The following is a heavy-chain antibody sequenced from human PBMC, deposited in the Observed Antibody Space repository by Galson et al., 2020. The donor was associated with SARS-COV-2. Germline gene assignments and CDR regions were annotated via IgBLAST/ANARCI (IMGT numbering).Heavy chain of an antibody. CDR3: ARDGQSSSGWAFDY. D-gene: IGHD6-19*01. CDR2: ISFDGSEK. CDR1: GFTFSDHA. V-gene: IGHV3-33*05. Sequence: GESLKISCAASGFTFSDHAMHSVRQAPGKGLEWVAQISFDGSEKYYGDSVKGRFTISRDSSKNTVYLQMNNLRADDTAVYYCARDGQSSSGWAFDYWGQGTLLTVSS. J-gene: IGHJ4*02.